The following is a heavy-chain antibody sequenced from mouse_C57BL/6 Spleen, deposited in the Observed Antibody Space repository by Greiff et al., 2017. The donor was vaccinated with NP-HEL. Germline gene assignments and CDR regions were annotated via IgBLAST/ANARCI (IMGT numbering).Heavy chain of an antibody. CDR1: GFTFSNYW. V-gene: IGHV6-3*01. CDR3: TGEENYDYDGFAN. CDR2: IRLKSDNYAT. J-gene: IGHJ3*01. Sequence: EVKVEESGGGLVQPGGSMKLSCVASGFTFSNYWMNWVRQSPEKGLEWVAQIRLKSDNYATHYAESVKGRFTISRDDYKSSVYLQMNNLRAEDTGIYYCTGEENYDYDGFANWGQGTLVTVSA. D-gene: IGHD2-4*01.